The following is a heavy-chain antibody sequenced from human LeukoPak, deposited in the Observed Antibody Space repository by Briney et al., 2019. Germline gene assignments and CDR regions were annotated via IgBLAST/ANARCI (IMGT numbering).Heavy chain of an antibody. CDR1: SGSISSYF. CDR3: ARDYYDSSGYYGRGGFYYMDV. D-gene: IGHD3-22*01. V-gene: IGHV4-4*07. J-gene: IGHJ6*03. Sequence: SETLSLTYTVSSGSISSYFWSWIRQPAGKGLEWLGRIYTSGSTNYNPSLKSRVTISIDKSKNQFSLKLSSVTAADTAVYYCARDYYDSSGYYGRGGFYYMDVWGKGTTVTVSS. CDR2: IYTSGST.